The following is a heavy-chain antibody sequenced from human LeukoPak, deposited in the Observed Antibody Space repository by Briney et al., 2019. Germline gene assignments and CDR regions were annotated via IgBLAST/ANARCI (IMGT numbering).Heavy chain of an antibody. D-gene: IGHD5-12*01. Sequence: SGTLSLTCAVSGDSITSNNWWSWVRQPPGKGLEWIGEIYHSGSTNYNPSLKSRVTISLDKSESQFSLRLTSVTAADTAVYYCARDRDSGYGFRFDPWGQGTLVTVSS. J-gene: IGHJ5*02. CDR2: IYHSGST. V-gene: IGHV4-4*02. CDR1: GDSITSNNW. CDR3: ARDRDSGYGFRFDP.